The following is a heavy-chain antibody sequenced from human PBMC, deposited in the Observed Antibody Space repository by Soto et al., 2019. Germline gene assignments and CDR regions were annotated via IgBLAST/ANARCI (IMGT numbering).Heavy chain of an antibody. Sequence: GESLKISCQGSGYIFASYWIGGVRQMPGKELEGMVIIYPGYSHPRYRQSFKGKVNISSAKSLRNAYLQWTRLKASDTGLYYCESTRSFPLGFYYGRMDVWGQATTVTVSS. CDR1: GYIFASYW. CDR2: IYPGYSHP. J-gene: IGHJ6*02. D-gene: IGHD6-6*01. V-gene: IGHV5-51*01. CDR3: ESTRSFPLGFYYGRMDV.